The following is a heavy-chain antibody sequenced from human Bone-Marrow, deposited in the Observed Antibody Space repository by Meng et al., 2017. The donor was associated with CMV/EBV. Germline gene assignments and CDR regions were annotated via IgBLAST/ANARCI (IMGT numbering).Heavy chain of an antibody. CDR2: ISYSGST. D-gene: IGHD2-2*01. J-gene: IGHJ5*02. Sequence: GSLRLSCTVSGGSISKTNSYWGWIRQPPGKGLEWIGIISYSGSTYYNPSLKSRVTISVDTSKNQFSLNLNSVTAADTAVYYCAKNVVGGWFAPWGPGPLVTCYS. CDR3: AKNVVGGWFAP. V-gene: IGHV4-39*01. CDR1: GGSISKTNSY.